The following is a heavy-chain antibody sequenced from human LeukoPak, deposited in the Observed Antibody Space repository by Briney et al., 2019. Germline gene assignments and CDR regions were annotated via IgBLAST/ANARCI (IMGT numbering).Heavy chain of an antibody. D-gene: IGHD4-17*01. CDR2: ISYDGSTK. CDR1: GFTFSNYA. CDR3: AREETYGDSTGYFDY. J-gene: IGHJ4*02. Sequence: PGGSLRLSCAASGFTFSNYALHWVRQAPGKGLEWVAIISYDGSTKYYADSVKGRLTISRDNSKNTLYLQMNSLRAEDTAVYYCAREETYGDSTGYFDYWGQGTLVTVSS. V-gene: IGHV3-30-3*01.